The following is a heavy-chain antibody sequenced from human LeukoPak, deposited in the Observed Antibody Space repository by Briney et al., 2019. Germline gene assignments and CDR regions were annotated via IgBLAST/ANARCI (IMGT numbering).Heavy chain of an antibody. CDR3: ARDGGKYCSSTSCPHFDY. Sequence: NPSETLSLTCTVSGGSTSSYYWSWIRQPAGKGLEWIGRIYTSGSTNYNPSLKSRVTISVDKSKNQFSLKLSSVTAADTAVYYCARDGGKYCSSTSCPHFDYWGQGTLVTVSS. V-gene: IGHV4-4*07. CDR1: GGSTSSYY. D-gene: IGHD2-2*01. CDR2: IYTSGST. J-gene: IGHJ4*02.